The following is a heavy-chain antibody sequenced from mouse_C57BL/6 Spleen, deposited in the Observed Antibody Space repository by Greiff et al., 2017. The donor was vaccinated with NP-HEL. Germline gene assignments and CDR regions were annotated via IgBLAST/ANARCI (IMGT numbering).Heavy chain of an antibody. CDR2: ISSGSSTI. D-gene: IGHD2-1*01. CDR1: GFTFSDYG. J-gene: IGHJ4*01. CDR3: DRPNYPYAYAMDY. V-gene: IGHV5-17*01. Sequence: EVQLVESGGGLVKPGGSLKLSCAASGFTFSDYGMHWVRQAPEKGLEWVAYISSGSSTIYYADTVKGRFTISRDNAKNTLFLQMTSLRSEDTAKYYCDRPNYPYAYAMDYWGQGTSVTVSS.